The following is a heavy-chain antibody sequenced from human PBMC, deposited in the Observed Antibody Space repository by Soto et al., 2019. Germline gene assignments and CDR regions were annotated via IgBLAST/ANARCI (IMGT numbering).Heavy chain of an antibody. Sequence: GGSLRLSCAASGFTVSSNYMSWVRQAPGKGLEWVSVIYSGGSTYYADSVKGRFTISRDNSKNTLYLQMNSLRAEDTAVYYCARIDYYDSSGYYAPDDAFDIWGQGTMVTVSS. J-gene: IGHJ3*02. CDR1: GFTVSSNY. V-gene: IGHV3-53*01. D-gene: IGHD3-22*01. CDR3: ARIDYYDSSGYYAPDDAFDI. CDR2: IYSGGST.